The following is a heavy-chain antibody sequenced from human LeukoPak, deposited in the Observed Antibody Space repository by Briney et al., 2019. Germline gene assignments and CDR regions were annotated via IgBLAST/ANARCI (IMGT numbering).Heavy chain of an antibody. J-gene: IGHJ4*02. V-gene: IGHV4-59*01. CDR1: GGSISRYY. D-gene: IGHD6-13*01. Sequence: PSETLSLTCTVSGGSISRYYRSWIRQPPGKGLEWIGYICYTGGTNYYTSLKGRVTISTDTSKNQVSLAMNPVTTADTAVYYCARCRYSSSPDFEYWGQGSLVTVSS. CDR3: ARCRYSSSPDFEY. CDR2: ICYTGGT.